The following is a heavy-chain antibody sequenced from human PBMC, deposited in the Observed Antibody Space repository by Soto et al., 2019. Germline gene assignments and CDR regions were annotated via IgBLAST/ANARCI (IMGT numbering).Heavy chain of an antibody. CDR1: GFTFSTSG. J-gene: IGHJ4*02. V-gene: IGHV3-23*01. CDR2: VSYTGDTT. Sequence: EVQVLESGGGLVQPGGSLRLSCASSGFTFSTSGMSWVRQAPGKGLEWVSSVSYTGDTTYYADSVKGRFTISRDNSKNTVYLQMNSLRTEDTATYYCASTDYGGDGQDYWGQGTLVTVSS. D-gene: IGHD4-17*01. CDR3: ASTDYGGDGQDY.